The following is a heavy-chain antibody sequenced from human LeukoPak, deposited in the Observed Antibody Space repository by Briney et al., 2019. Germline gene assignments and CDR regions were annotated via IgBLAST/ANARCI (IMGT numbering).Heavy chain of an antibody. D-gene: IGHD3-9*01. CDR3: AKCLEFDWLPIDY. V-gene: IGHV3-23*01. J-gene: IGHJ4*02. CDR1: GFPVSSNY. Sequence: GGSLRLSCAASGFPVSSNYMSWVRQAPGRGLEWVSTISGGGGSTYYADSVKGRFTISRDNSKNMLYLQMNSLRAEDTAVYYCAKCLEFDWLPIDYWGQGSLVTVSS. CDR2: ISGGGGST.